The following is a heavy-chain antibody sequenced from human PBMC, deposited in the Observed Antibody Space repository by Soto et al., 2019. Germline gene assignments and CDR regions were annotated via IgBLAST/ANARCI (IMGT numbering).Heavy chain of an antibody. Sequence: QVQLVQSGAEVKKPGASVKVSCKASGYTFTSYGISWVRQAPGQGLEWMGWVSAYNGNTNYAQKLQGRVTMTTDTSTSTACMELMSLRSADTAVYYCARDGAPANSPMVRGVSYAYWGQGTLVTVSS. CDR2: VSAYNGNT. CDR1: GYTFTSYG. D-gene: IGHD3-10*01. J-gene: IGHJ4*02. CDR3: ARDGAPANSPMVRGVSYAY. V-gene: IGHV1-18*01.